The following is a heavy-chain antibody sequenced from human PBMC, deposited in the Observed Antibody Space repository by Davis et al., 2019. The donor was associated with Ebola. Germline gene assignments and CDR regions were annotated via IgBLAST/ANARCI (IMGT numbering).Heavy chain of an antibody. V-gene: IGHV4-34*01. CDR2: INHSGST. CDR1: GGSFSGYY. D-gene: IGHD6-13*01. CDR3: ASALGSAAWFDP. J-gene: IGHJ5*02. Sequence: MPSETLSLTCAVYGGSFSGYYWSWIRQPPGKGLEWIGEINHSGSTNYNPSLKSRVTISVDTSKNQFSLKLSSVTAADTAVYYCASALGSAAWFDPWGQGTLVTVSS.